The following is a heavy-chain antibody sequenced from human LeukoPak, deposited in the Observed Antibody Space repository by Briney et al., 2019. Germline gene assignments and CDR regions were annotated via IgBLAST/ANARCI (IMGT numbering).Heavy chain of an antibody. D-gene: IGHD5-12*01. V-gene: IGHV1-2*02. CDR1: GYTFTGYF. J-gene: IGHJ6*03. Sequence: ASVKVSCKASGYTFTGYFMHWVRQAPGQGLEWMGWINPNSGGTNYAQKFQGSVTITTDESTSTAYMELSSLRSEDTAVYYCAKAKIVATIDYYYYYYMDVWGKGTTVTVSS. CDR3: AKAKIVATIDYYYYYYMDV. CDR2: INPNSGGT.